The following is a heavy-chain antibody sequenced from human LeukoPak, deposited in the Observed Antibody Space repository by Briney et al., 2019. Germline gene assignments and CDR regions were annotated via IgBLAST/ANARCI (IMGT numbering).Heavy chain of an antibody. V-gene: IGHV1-2*02. D-gene: IGHD2-21*02. Sequence: ASVKVSCKASGYTFTGYYIHWVRQAPGQGLEWMGWINPNIGGTKYAQRFQGRVTMTRDTSIRTAYMELSRLTSDDTAVYYCARSAEGVVTATTHFDYWGQGTLVTVSS. CDR3: ARSAEGVVTATTHFDY. CDR2: INPNIGGT. J-gene: IGHJ4*02. CDR1: GYTFTGYY.